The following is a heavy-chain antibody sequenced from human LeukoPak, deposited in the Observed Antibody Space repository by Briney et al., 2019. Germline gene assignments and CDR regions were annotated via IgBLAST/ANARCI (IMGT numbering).Heavy chain of an antibody. D-gene: IGHD2-15*01. V-gene: IGHV4-39*01. CDR1: GGSISSSSHY. CDR3: ARHTVVVVAATGYYFDY. Sequence: PSGTLSLTCTVSGGSISSSSHYWGWIRQPPGKGLEWIGSIYYSGSTYYNPSLKSRVTISVDTSKNQFSLKLSSVTAADTAVYYCARHTVVVVAATGYYFDYWGQGTLVTVSS. CDR2: IYYSGST. J-gene: IGHJ4*02.